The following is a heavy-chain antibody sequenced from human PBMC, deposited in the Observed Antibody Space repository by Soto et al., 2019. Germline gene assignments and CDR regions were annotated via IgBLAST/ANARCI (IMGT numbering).Heavy chain of an antibody. CDR2: IGGGGSSP. D-gene: IGHD2-2*01. Sequence: GGSLRLSCAASGFAFSISTMSWVRQAPGKGLEWVSVIGGGGSSPSYVDSVQGRFTISRDNYKNTLFLQMNSLRAEDTAMYYCAKARCSTTNCYVPDYWGQGT. CDR1: GFAFSIST. V-gene: IGHV3-23*01. CDR3: AKARCSTTNCYVPDY. J-gene: IGHJ4*02.